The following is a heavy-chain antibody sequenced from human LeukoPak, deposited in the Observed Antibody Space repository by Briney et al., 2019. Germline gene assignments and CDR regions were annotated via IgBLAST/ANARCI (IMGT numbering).Heavy chain of an antibody. CDR3: ARSWGYCSGGSCYSYYGMDV. D-gene: IGHD2-15*01. Sequence: PSETLSLTCTVSGGSISSYHWSWIRQPPGKGLEWIGYIYYSGSTNYNPSLKSRVTISVDTSKNQFSLKLSSVTAADTAVYYCARSWGYCSGGSCYSYYGMDVWGQGTTVTVSS. J-gene: IGHJ6*02. CDR2: IYYSGST. CDR1: GGSISSYH. V-gene: IGHV4-59*01.